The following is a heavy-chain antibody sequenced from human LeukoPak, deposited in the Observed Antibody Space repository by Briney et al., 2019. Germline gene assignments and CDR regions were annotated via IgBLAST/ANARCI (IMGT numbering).Heavy chain of an antibody. CDR3: AKDRRSTAMVMLLWDY. Sequence: PGGSLRLSCAASGFTFSSYAMSWVRQAPGKGLERVSAISGSGGSTYYADSVKGRFTISRDNSKNTLYLQMNSLRAEDTAVYYCAKDRRSTAMVMLLWDYWGQGTLVTVSS. D-gene: IGHD5-18*01. CDR2: ISGSGGST. J-gene: IGHJ4*02. V-gene: IGHV3-23*01. CDR1: GFTFSSYA.